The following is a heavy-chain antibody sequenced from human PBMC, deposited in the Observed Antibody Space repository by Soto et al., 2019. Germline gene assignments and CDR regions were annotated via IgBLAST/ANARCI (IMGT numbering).Heavy chain of an antibody. CDR1: GFSLTTSGVG. D-gene: IGHD1-1*01. V-gene: IGHV2-5*02. CDR2: IYGDDDK. J-gene: IGHJ4*02. CDR3: AHLTSENGYFSAGYFDY. Sequence: QITLKESGPPLVKPTQTLTLTCTFSGFSLTTSGVGVGWIRQPPGKALEWLALIYGDDDKRYSPSLKTRITITKDTSRNQVAIRMTNMDPADTGTYYCAHLTSENGYFSAGYFDYWGQGALATAS.